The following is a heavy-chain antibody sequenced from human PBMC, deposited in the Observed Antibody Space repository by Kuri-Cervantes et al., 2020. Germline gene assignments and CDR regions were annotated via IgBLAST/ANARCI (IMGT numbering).Heavy chain of an antibody. J-gene: IGHJ4*02. Sequence: ASVKVSCKASGYTFTSYDINWVRQATGQGLEWMGWMNPNSGNTGYAQKFQGRVTMTRNTSISTAYMELSSLRSEDTAVYYCAKDQEQYFDRYCFDYWGQGTLVTVSS. D-gene: IGHD3-9*01. V-gene: IGHV1-8*01. CDR1: GYTFTSYD. CDR3: AKDQEQYFDRYCFDY. CDR2: MNPNSGNT.